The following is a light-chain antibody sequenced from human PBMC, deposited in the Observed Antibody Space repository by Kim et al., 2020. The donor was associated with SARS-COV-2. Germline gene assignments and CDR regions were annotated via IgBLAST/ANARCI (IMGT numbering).Light chain of an antibody. V-gene: IGKV1-33*01. CDR2: HAS. J-gene: IGKJ5*01. CDR1: QDIGNY. Sequence: DIQVTQSPSSLSASVGARVTITCQASQDIGNYLNWYQQKPGKAPNLLIHHASDLQTGVPSRFSGSGSGTDFTFTISSLQPEDIATYYCQQFRDCPLTFGQGTRLEIK. CDR3: QQFRDCPLT.